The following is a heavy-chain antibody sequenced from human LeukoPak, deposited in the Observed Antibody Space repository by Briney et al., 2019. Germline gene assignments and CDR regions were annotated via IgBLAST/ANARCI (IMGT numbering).Heavy chain of an antibody. CDR3: ARDPYYDYVWGSYPLFPAGAFDI. D-gene: IGHD3-16*02. V-gene: IGHV1-69*04. CDR1: GYTLTELS. CDR2: IIPILGIA. J-gene: IGHJ3*02. Sequence: GASVKVSCKVSGYTLTELSMHWVRQAPGQGLEWMGRIIPILGIANYAQKFQGRVTITADKSTSTAYMELSSLRSEDTAVYYCARDPYYDYVWGSYPLFPAGAFDIWGQGTMVTVSS.